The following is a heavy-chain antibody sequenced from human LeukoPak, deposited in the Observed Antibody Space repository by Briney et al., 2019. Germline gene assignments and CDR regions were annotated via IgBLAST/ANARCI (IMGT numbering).Heavy chain of an antibody. CDR3: ARIRDYYDSSGYYPQPPMDV. CDR2: IYPGDSDT. D-gene: IGHD3-22*01. CDR1: GYSFTSYW. Sequence: RHGESLKISCKGSGYSFTSYWIGWVRQMPGKGLEWMGIIYPGDSDTRYSPSFQGQVTISADKSISTAYLQWSSLKASDTAMYYCARIRDYYDSSGYYPQPPMDVWGQGTTVTVSS. V-gene: IGHV5-51*01. J-gene: IGHJ6*02.